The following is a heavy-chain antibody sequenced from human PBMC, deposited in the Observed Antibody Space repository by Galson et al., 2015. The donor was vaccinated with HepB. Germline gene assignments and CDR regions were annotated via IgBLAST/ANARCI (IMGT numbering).Heavy chain of an antibody. D-gene: IGHD6-13*01. CDR1: GYSFTTYW. CDR3: ARPAAAGSGLERFDY. Sequence: QSGAEVKKPGESLKISCETSGYSFTTYWIAWVRQMPGKGLEWMGIIYPGDSDTRYSPSFQGQVSISADKSIRTAYLQLNSLKASDTAVYFCARPAAAGSGLERFDYWGQGTLVIVSP. J-gene: IGHJ4*02. V-gene: IGHV5-51*01. CDR2: IYPGDSDT.